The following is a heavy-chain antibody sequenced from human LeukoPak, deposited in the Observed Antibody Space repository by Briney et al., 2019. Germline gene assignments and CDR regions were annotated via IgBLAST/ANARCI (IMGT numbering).Heavy chain of an antibody. CDR1: GFSMRAYY. CDR3: GRVGSLDWLVYFEF. V-gene: IGHV3-72*01. Sequence: VGSMRLSCAASGFSMRAYYMDWVRQAPGKGLEWVGRSIIKRASHTTEYAASVKGRFCISRDDSKKSLFLQINSLKTEDTAVYYCGRVGSLDWLVYFEFWGQGTLVTVSS. CDR2: SIIKRASHTT. D-gene: IGHD3/OR15-3a*01. J-gene: IGHJ4*01.